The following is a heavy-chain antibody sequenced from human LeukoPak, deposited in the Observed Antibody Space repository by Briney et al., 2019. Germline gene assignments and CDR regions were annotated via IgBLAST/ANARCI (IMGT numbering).Heavy chain of an antibody. J-gene: IGHJ5*02. CDR2: SIPSFGTV. D-gene: IGHD2-2*01. V-gene: IGHV1-69*06. Sequence: ASVTVSRTSSGGTFTSYASSWVRQAPGQGLEWMGGSIPSFGTVNYAQKFHGRVTITANKSTTPAYTALSSLSSADTAGYYCAGSSTSPDDGFDPWGQGTLVTVSS. CDR1: GGTFTSYA. CDR3: AGSSTSPDDGFDP.